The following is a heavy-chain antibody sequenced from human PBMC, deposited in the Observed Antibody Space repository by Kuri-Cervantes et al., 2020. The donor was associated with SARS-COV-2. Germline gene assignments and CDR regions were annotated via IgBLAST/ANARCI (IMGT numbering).Heavy chain of an antibody. Sequence: ASVKVSCKASGYTFTSYDINWVRQATGQGLEWMGWMNPNSGITGYAQKFQGRVTMTRNTSISTAYMELSSLRSEDTAVYYCARTSSLSGDYVAYNDYGMDVWGQGTTVTVSS. D-gene: IGHD4-17*01. J-gene: IGHJ6*02. CDR1: GYTFTSYD. CDR2: MNPNSGIT. V-gene: IGHV1-8*01. CDR3: ARTSSLSGDYVAYNDYGMDV.